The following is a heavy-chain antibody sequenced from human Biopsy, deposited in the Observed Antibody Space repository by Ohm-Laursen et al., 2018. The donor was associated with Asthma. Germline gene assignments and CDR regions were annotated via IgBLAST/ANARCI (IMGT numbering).Heavy chain of an antibody. CDR1: GGSISSGGYY. CDR2: IYYSGST. CDR3: ARDGSSVAGTPYGMDV. Sequence: TLSLTCTVSGGSISSGGYYWSWIRQHPGKGLEWIGYIYYSGSTYYNPSLKSRVTISVDTSKNQFSPKLSSVTAADTAVYYCARDGSSVAGTPYGMDVWGQGTTVTVSS. V-gene: IGHV4-31*03. J-gene: IGHJ6*02. D-gene: IGHD6-19*01.